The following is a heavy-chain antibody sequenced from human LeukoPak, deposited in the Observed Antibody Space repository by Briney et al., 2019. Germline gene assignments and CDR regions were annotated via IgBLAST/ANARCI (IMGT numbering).Heavy chain of an antibody. Sequence: GGPLRLSCAASGFTFSSYWMSWVRQAPGKGLEWVANIKQDGSEKYYADSVKGRFTISRDNSKNTLYLQMNSLRTEDTAVYYCARDFTDGYNSFDYWGQGTLVTVSS. J-gene: IGHJ4*02. D-gene: IGHD5-24*01. CDR3: ARDFTDGYNSFDY. CDR2: IKQDGSEK. CDR1: GFTFSSYW. V-gene: IGHV3-7*01.